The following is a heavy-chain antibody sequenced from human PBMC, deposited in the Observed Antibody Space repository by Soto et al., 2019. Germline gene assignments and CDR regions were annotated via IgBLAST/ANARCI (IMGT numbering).Heavy chain of an antibody. V-gene: IGHV1-3*01. CDR3: ARTGHSGSYDY. Sequence: ASVKVSCKASGYTFTNYGIHWVRQVPGQRLEWMGWINAGNGDTKYSENFQGRVTITRDTSASTVYLDLSSLSSEDTAFYYCARTGHSGSYDYWGQGTLVTVSS. J-gene: IGHJ4*02. CDR1: GYTFTNYG. CDR2: INAGNGDT. D-gene: IGHD3-22*01.